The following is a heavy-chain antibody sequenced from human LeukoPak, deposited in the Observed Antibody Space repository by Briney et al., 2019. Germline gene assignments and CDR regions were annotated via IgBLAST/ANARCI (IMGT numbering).Heavy chain of an antibody. CDR2: IYTSGST. CDR3: ARNPTGGAFDY. V-gene: IGHV4-61*02. Sequence: PSQTLSLTCTVSGGSISSGSYYWSWIRQPAGKGLEWIGRIYTSGSTNYNPSLKSRVTISVDTSKNQFSLKLSSVTAADTAVYYCARNPTGGAFDYWGQGTLVTVSS. CDR1: GGSISSGSYY. J-gene: IGHJ4*02. D-gene: IGHD2-21*01.